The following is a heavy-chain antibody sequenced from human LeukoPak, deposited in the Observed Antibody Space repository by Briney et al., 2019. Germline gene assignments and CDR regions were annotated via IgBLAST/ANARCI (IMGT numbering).Heavy chain of an antibody. D-gene: IGHD6-13*01. J-gene: IGHJ1*01. CDR1: GDSISSSSYY. CDR2: IHHSGSA. CDR3: ARVAAGIGFFQH. Sequence: PSETLSLTCTVSGDSISSSSYYWGWIRQPPGEGLGWIGNIHHSGSAYYNPSLKSRVTISVDTSKNQLSLKVNSVTAADTAVYYCARVAAGIGFFQHWGQGTLVTVSS. V-gene: IGHV4-39*07.